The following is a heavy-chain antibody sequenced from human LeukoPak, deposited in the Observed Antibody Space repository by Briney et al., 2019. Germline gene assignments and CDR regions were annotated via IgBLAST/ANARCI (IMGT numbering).Heavy chain of an antibody. CDR3: ARHVPSGYYFDY. CDR1: VGSISSSTYY. J-gene: IGHJ4*02. V-gene: IGHV4-39*01. CDR2: IYYSGST. Sequence: SETLSLTCTVSVGSISSSTYYWGWIRQPPGKGLEWIGSIYYSGSTYYNPSLKSRVTISVDTSRNQFSLKLSSVTAADTAVYYCARHVPSGYYFDYWGQGTLVTVSS. D-gene: IGHD1-26*01.